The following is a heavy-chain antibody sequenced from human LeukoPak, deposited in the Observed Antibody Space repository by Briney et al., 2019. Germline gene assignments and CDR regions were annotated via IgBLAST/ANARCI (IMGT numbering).Heavy chain of an antibody. J-gene: IGHJ6*03. Sequence: GASVKVSCKASGYTFTGYYMHWVRQAPGQGLEWMGWINPNSGGTNYAQKFQGRVTMTRDTSISTAYMELSRLRSDDTAVYYCARQFIAAAGTYYYYYYMDVWGKGTTVTISS. D-gene: IGHD6-13*01. CDR2: INPNSGGT. CDR1: GYTFTGYY. CDR3: ARQFIAAAGTYYYYYYMDV. V-gene: IGHV1-2*02.